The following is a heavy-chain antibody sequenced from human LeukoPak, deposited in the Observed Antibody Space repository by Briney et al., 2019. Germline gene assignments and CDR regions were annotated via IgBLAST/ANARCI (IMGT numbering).Heavy chain of an antibody. Sequence: GASVKVSCKASGGTFSSYAISWVRQAPGQGLEWMGGIIPIFGTANYAQKFQGRVTITADESTSTAYMELSSLRSEDTAVYYCASQAEGSGSPFDYWGQGTLVTVSS. CDR1: GGTFSSYA. CDR2: IIPIFGTA. CDR3: ASQAEGSGSPFDY. D-gene: IGHD1-26*01. V-gene: IGHV1-69*13. J-gene: IGHJ4*02.